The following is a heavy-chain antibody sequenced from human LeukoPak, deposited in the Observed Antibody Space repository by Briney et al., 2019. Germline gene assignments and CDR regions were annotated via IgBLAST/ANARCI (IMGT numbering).Heavy chain of an antibody. CDR1: GYTFTSYG. CDR2: ISAYNGNT. Sequence: ASVKVSCKASGYTFTSYGISWVRQAPGQGLEWMGWISAYNGNTNYAQKLQGRVTMTTDTSTSTTYMELRSLRSDDTAAYYCCVDTAMVLFDYWGQGTLVTVSS. CDR3: CVDTAMVLFDY. D-gene: IGHD5-18*01. J-gene: IGHJ4*02. V-gene: IGHV1-18*01.